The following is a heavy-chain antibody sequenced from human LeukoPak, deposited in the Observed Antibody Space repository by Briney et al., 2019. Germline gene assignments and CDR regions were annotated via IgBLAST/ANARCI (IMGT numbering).Heavy chain of an antibody. Sequence: GGSLRLFCAASGFTVSSNYMNWVRQAPGKGLEWVSVIYSGGSTYYADSVKGRFTISRDNSKNTLYLQMNSLRAEDTAVYYCARDKAGAGFGDAFDIWGQGTMVTVSS. CDR2: IYSGGST. CDR1: GFTVSSNY. CDR3: ARDKAGAGFGDAFDI. J-gene: IGHJ3*02. D-gene: IGHD3-10*01. V-gene: IGHV3-66*01.